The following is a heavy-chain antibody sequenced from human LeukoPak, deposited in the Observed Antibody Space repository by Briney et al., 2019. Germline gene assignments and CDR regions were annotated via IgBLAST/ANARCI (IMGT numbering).Heavy chain of an antibody. Sequence: ASVTVSCTASGYTFTSYAMHWVRQAPGQRLEWMGWINAGNGNTKYSQKFQGRATITRDTSASTAYMELSSLRSEDTAVYYCARVRIHYYDSSGYGYWGQGTLVTVSS. CDR3: ARVRIHYYDSSGYGY. D-gene: IGHD3-22*01. CDR2: INAGNGNT. CDR1: GYTFTSYA. V-gene: IGHV1-3*01. J-gene: IGHJ4*02.